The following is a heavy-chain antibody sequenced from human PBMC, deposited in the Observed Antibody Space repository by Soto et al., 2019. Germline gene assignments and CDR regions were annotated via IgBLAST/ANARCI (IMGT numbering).Heavy chain of an antibody. Sequence: EVQLVESGGGLVQPGGSLRLSCAASGFTFSDYWMSWVRQAPGKGLEWVASIKQDGSEKYYVDSEKGRFTISRDNAKNSLYLQMNSLRAEDTAVYYCARGHYQLQYWGQGTLVTVSS. CDR3: ARGHYQLQY. J-gene: IGHJ4*02. V-gene: IGHV3-7*01. CDR2: IKQDGSEK. D-gene: IGHD2-2*01. CDR1: GFTFSDYW.